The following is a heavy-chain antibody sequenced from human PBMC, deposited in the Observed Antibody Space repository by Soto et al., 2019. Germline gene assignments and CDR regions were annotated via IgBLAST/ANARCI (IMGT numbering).Heavy chain of an antibody. CDR2: ISGSGGST. D-gene: IGHD6-13*01. Sequence: EVQLLESGGGLVQPGGSLRLSCAASGFTFSNYAVTWVRQAPGKGLEWVSTISGSGGSTYYADSVKGRFTISRDNSKNTLYMQRNSLRAEDTAVYYCAKDRGSSWYEIDYWGQGTLVTVSS. CDR1: GFTFSNYA. CDR3: AKDRGSSWYEIDY. V-gene: IGHV3-23*01. J-gene: IGHJ4*02.